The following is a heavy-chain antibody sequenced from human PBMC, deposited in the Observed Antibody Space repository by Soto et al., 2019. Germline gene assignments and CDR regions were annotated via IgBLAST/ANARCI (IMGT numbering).Heavy chain of an antibody. CDR2: ISYDGSNK. CDR1: GFTFSSYG. J-gene: IGHJ6*02. Sequence: PGASLRLSRAASGFTFSSYGMPCVRQAPCKGLEWLAVISYDGSNKYYADSVKGRFTISRDNAKNTLYLQMYSLRAEDTAVYYCARDRDWDYSSTSCYTPYYYYGPDVSGQGTTVTVCS. V-gene: IGHV3-30-3*01. CDR3: ARDRDWDYSSTSCYTPYYYYGPDV. D-gene: IGHD2-2*02.